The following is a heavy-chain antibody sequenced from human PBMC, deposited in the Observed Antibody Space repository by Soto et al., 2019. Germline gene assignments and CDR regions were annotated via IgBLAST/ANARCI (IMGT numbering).Heavy chain of an antibody. CDR3: ATNHDDISGRTPLLFDS. V-gene: IGHV4-31*03. J-gene: IGHJ4*02. CDR1: GDSIGTGGYY. D-gene: IGHD3-22*01. CDR2: ILYSGNT. Sequence: QVQLQESGPGLVKPSQTLSLTCTVSGDSIGTGGYYWDWIRQHPGKGPEWIGNILYSGNTYYNPSLKSRLTLSLGTSTTQFSLLLSSVTAADTAVYYCATNHDDISGRTPLLFDSWGQGTLVTVSS.